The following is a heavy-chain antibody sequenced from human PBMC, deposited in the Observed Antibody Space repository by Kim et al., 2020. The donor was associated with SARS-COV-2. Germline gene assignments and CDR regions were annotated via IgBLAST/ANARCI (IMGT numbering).Heavy chain of an antibody. CDR2: IKSKTDGGTT. V-gene: IGHV3-15*01. CDR1: GFTFSNAW. D-gene: IGHD3-10*01. Sequence: GGSLRLSCAASGFTFSNAWMSWVRQAPGKGLEWVGRIKSKTDGGTTDYAAPVKGRFTISRDDSKNTLYLQMNSLKTEDTAVYYCTTDRGSGSYYKRQPYYYGMDVWGQGTTVTVSS. CDR3: TTDRGSGSYYKRQPYYYGMDV. J-gene: IGHJ6*02.